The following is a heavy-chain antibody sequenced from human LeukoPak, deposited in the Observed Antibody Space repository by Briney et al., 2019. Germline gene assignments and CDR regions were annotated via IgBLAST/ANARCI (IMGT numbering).Heavy chain of an antibody. D-gene: IGHD7-27*01. CDR1: GFTFSSYW. CDR2: IKQDGSEK. CDR3: GRFTRSGDSVY. Sequence: GGSLRLSCAASGFTFSSYWMSWVRQAPGKGLEWVANIKQDGSEKQYVDSVKGRFAISKDNAENSLYLQMNSLKAEDTAVYYCGRFTRSGDSVYWGQGTLVTVSS. V-gene: IGHV3-7*04. J-gene: IGHJ4*02.